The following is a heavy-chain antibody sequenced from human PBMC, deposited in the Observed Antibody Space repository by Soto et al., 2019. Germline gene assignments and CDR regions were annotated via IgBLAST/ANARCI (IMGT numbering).Heavy chain of an antibody. Sequence: SQTLSLTCAISGDSVSSNSAAWNWIRQSPSGGLEWLGRTYYRSKWYNDYAVSVKSRITINPDTSKNQFSLQLNSVTPEDTAVYYCAKGYSYGPNWFDPWGQGTLVTVSS. CDR2: TYYRSKWYN. V-gene: IGHV6-1*01. CDR3: AKGYSYGPNWFDP. J-gene: IGHJ5*02. CDR1: GDSVSSNSAA. D-gene: IGHD5-18*01.